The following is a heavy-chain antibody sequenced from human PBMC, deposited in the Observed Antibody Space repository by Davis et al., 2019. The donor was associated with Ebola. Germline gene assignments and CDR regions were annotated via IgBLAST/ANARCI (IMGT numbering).Heavy chain of an antibody. CDR1: GGTFSRSA. Sequence: ASVKVSCKASGGTFSRSAISWVRQAPGQGLEWMGIINPSGGSTSYAQKFQGRVTMTRDTSTSTAYMELRSLRSDDTAVYYCARTLPRRDGYNSAQKTVDYWGQGTLVTVSS. J-gene: IGHJ4*02. CDR3: ARTLPRRDGYNSAQKTVDY. V-gene: IGHV1-46*01. CDR2: INPSGGST. D-gene: IGHD5-24*01.